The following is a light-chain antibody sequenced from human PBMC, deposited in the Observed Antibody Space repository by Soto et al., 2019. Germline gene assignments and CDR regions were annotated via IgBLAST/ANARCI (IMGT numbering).Light chain of an antibody. J-gene: IGLJ3*02. CDR2: GVS. V-gene: IGLV2-14*01. CDR3: SSYTSRYTWV. CDR1: SSDIGSHNF. Sequence: QSALTQPASVSGSPGQSITISCTGTSSDIGSHNFVSWHQQHPGKAPKFMIYGVSTRPSGVSNRFSGSKSGKTASLTISGLQADDEADYYCSSYTSRYTWVFGGGTQLTVL.